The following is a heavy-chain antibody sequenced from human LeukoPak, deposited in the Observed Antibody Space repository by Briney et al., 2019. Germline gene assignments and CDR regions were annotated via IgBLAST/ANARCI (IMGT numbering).Heavy chain of an antibody. D-gene: IGHD3-22*01. CDR2: INPSGGST. CDR1: GYTFTSYY. Sequence: GASVKVSCKASGYTFTSYYMHWVRQAPGQGREWMGIINPSGGSTSYAQKFQGRVTMTRDTSTSTVYMELSSLRSEDTAVYYCARAGKTYYYDSSTLDYWGQGTLVTVSS. CDR3: ARAGKTYYYDSSTLDY. J-gene: IGHJ4*02. V-gene: IGHV1-46*01.